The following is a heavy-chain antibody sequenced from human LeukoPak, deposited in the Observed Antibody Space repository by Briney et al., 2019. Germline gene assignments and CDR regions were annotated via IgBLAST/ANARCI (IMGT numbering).Heavy chain of an antibody. CDR2: IYYSGST. CDR1: GGSISSSSYY. J-gene: IGHJ4*02. CDR3: ARDVYGSGSYWELPKNYDY. D-gene: IGHD3-10*01. Sequence: MTSETLSLTCTVSGGSISSSSYYWGWIRQPPGKGLEWIGSIYYSGSTYYNPSLKSRVTISVDTSKNQFSLKLSSVTAADTAVYYCARDVYGSGSYWELPKNYDYWGQGTLVTVSS. V-gene: IGHV4-39*07.